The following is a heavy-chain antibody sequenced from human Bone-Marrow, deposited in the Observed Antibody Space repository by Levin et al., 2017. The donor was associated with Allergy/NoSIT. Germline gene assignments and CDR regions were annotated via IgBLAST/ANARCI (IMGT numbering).Heavy chain of an antibody. CDR3: ARDPLDYGTNSGNY. J-gene: IGHJ4*02. CDR1: GGSIRSSTW. CDR2: IYHGGRT. Sequence: SQTLSLTCTVSGGSIRSSTWWSWVRQPPGKGLEWIGEIYHGGRTNYNPSLRSRVTMSVDKSQNQFSLILNSVTAADTAVYYCARDPLDYGTNSGNYWGQGTLVTVSS. D-gene: IGHD4-17*01. V-gene: IGHV4-4*02.